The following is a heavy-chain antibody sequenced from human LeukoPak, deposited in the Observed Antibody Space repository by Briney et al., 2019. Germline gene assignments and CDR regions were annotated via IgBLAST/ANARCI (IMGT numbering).Heavy chain of an antibody. D-gene: IGHD6-6*01. CDR1: GYTFTSYG. CDR3: ARAARENYYYYYYMDV. J-gene: IGHJ6*03. CDR2: ISAYNGNT. V-gene: IGHV1-18*01. Sequence: ASVKVSCTASGYTFTSYGISWVRQAPGQGLEWMGWISAYNGNTNYAQKLQGRVTMTTDTSTSTAYMELRSLRPDDTAVYYCARAARENYYYYYYMDVWGKGTTVTVSS.